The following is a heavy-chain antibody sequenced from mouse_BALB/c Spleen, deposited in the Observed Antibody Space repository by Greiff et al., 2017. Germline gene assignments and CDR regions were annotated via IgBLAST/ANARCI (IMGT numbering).Heavy chain of an antibody. J-gene: IGHJ1*01. CDR1: GYTFTSYW. D-gene: IGHD2-4*01. CDR2: IYPGDGDT. V-gene: IGHV1-87*01. CDR3: ARFDYGDV. Sequence: VQLQQSGAELARPGASVKLSCKASGYTFTSYWMQWVKQRPGQGLEWIGAIYPGDGDTRYTQKFKGKATLTADKSSSTAYMQLSSLASEDSAVYYCARFDYGDVWGAGTTVTVSS.